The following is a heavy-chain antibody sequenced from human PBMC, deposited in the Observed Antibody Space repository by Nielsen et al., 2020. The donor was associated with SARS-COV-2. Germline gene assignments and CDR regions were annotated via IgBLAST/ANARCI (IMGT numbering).Heavy chain of an antibody. Sequence: GGSLRLSCAASGFTFSRFAMSWVRQAPGKGLEWVSAISGSGGDTSYADSVKGRLPISRDNSKNMLYLQMNSLRAEDTAVYYCARVDCMSPSRHFFGYTGWFDPWGQGTPVTVSS. CDR3: ARVDCMSPSRHFFGYTGWFDP. V-gene: IGHV3-23*01. D-gene: IGHD3-3*02. J-gene: IGHJ5*02. CDR2: ISGSGGDT. CDR1: GFTFSRFA.